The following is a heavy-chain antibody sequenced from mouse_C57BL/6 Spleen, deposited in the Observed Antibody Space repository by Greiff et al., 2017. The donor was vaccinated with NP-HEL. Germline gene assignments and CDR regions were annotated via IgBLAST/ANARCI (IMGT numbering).Heavy chain of an antibody. D-gene: IGHD2-2*01. J-gene: IGHJ2*01. CDR3: TTYGYGY. V-gene: IGHV14-4*01. Sequence: VQLQQSGAELVRPGASVKLSCTASGFNIKDDYMHWVKQRPEQGLEWIGWIDPENGDTEYASKFQGKATITADTSSNTAYLQLSSLTSEDTAVYYCTTYGYGYWGQGTTLTVSS. CDR1: GFNIKDDY. CDR2: IDPENGDT.